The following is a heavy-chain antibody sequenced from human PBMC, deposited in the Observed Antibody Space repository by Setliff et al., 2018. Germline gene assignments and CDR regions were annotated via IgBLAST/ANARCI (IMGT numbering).Heavy chain of an antibody. D-gene: IGHD3-22*01. Sequence: SETLSLTCTVSGGSISSYYWSWIRQPPGKGLEWIGENNHSGSTNYNPSLKRRVNISVNTSKNQFSLKLSSVTAADTAVYYCARGKIRITMIVVPTGGAFDIWGQGTMVTVSS. CDR2: NNHSGST. J-gene: IGHJ3*02. CDR3: ARGKIRITMIVVPTGGAFDI. CDR1: GGSISSYY. V-gene: IGHV4-34*01.